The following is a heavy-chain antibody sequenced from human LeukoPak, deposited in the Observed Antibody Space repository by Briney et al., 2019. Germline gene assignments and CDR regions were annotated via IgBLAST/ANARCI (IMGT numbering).Heavy chain of an antibody. Sequence: PGGSLRLSCAASGFTFSSYAMSWVRQAPGKGLEWVAAISGSGDSAYYADSVKGRFTISRDNSKNTLCLQMNSLRAEDTAVYYCAKDKNWNYFDYWGQGTLVTVSS. CDR2: ISGSGDSA. CDR3: AKDKNWNYFDY. CDR1: GFTFSSYA. V-gene: IGHV3-23*01. J-gene: IGHJ4*02. D-gene: IGHD1-1*01.